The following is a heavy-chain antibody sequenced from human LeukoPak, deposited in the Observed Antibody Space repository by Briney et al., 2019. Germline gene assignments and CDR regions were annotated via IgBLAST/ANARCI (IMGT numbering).Heavy chain of an antibody. J-gene: IGHJ4*02. Sequence: PGGSLRLSCAASGFTFSSYAMSWVRQAPGKGLQWVSIINGSGSFTSYADSVKGRLTISRDNSKSTLCLQMNSLRAEDTAVYYCAKQLGYCSDGSCYFPYWGQGTLVTVSS. V-gene: IGHV3-23*05. CDR1: GFTFSSYA. CDR2: INGSGSFT. D-gene: IGHD2-15*01. CDR3: AKQLGYCSDGSCYFPY.